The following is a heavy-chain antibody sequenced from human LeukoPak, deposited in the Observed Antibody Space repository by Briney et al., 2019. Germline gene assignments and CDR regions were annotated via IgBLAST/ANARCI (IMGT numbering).Heavy chain of an antibody. J-gene: IGHJ4*02. Sequence: SETLSLTCTVSGGSISSYYWSWIRQPPGKGLEWIGYIYYSGNTNYNPSLKSRVTISLDTSKNQFSLKLTSVTAADTAVYYCARLTSWFVLDYWGQGTLVTVSS. CDR3: ARLTSWFVLDY. CDR2: IYYSGNT. CDR1: GGSISSYY. V-gene: IGHV4-59*01. D-gene: IGHD1-1*01.